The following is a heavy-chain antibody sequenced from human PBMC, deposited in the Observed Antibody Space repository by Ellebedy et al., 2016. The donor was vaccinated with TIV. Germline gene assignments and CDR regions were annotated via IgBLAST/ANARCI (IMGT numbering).Heavy chain of an antibody. Sequence: GESLKISCAASGFSLSSFWMSWVRQAPGKGLESVANINPAGSETYYVDSVKGRFTISRDNAKNSLYRQMDSLRAEDTAVYFWARAPRGGTDYWGQGTLVTVSS. J-gene: IGHJ4*02. CDR3: ARAPRGGTDY. CDR1: GFSLSSFW. D-gene: IGHD3-10*01. CDR2: INPAGSET. V-gene: IGHV3-7*03.